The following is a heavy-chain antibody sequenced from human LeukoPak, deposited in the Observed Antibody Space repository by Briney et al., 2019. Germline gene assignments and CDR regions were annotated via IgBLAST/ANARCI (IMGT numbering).Heavy chain of an antibody. CDR2: IYPGDSDT. Sequence: GESLKISCKGSGYSFTSYWIGWVRQMPGKGLEWMGIIYPGDSDTRYSPSFQGQVTISADKSISTAYLQWSSLKASNTAMYYCARRTVVTPPGFDYWGQGTLVTVSS. V-gene: IGHV5-51*01. D-gene: IGHD4-23*01. J-gene: IGHJ4*02. CDR3: ARRTVVTPPGFDY. CDR1: GYSFTSYW.